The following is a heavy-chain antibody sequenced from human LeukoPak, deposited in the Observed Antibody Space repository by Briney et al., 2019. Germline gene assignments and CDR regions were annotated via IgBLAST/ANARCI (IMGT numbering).Heavy chain of an antibody. Sequence: PGGSLRLSCAASGFTFSSYAMSWVRQAPGKGLEWVSAISGSGGSTYYADSVKGRFTISRDNSKNTLYLQMNSLRAEDTAVYYCANNPPPMAAAMSRVGYWGQGTLVTVSS. D-gene: IGHD2-2*01. V-gene: IGHV3-23*01. CDR3: ANNPPPMAAAMSRVGY. CDR2: ISGSGGST. J-gene: IGHJ4*02. CDR1: GFTFSSYA.